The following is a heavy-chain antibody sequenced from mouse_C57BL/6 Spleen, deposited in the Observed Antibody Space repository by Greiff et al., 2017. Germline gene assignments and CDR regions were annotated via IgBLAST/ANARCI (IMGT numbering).Heavy chain of an antibody. CDR3: ARPYSNYNYFDY. CDR1: GFTFTDYY. Sequence: AASGFTFTDYYMSRVRQPPGKALEWLCFIRNKATGYTTEYSASVQGRFTISRDNSQSILYLHMNALRAEDSATYYCARPYSNYNYFDYWGQGTTLTGSS. CDR2: IRNKATGYTT. D-gene: IGHD2-5*01. V-gene: IGHV7-3*01. J-gene: IGHJ2*01.